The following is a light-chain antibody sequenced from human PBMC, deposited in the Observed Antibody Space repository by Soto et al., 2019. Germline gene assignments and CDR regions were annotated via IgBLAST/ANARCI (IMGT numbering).Light chain of an antibody. CDR2: HAS. Sequence: DIQMTQSPSSVSASVGDKVTISCRASEDVKSRLAWYQQTPGKAPNLVIFHASSLQSGVPSRFSGSGSGTDFTLTISSLEPEDFATYYCQQSDYFPVTFGGGTKVE. CDR3: QQSDYFPVT. J-gene: IGKJ4*01. V-gene: IGKV1-12*01. CDR1: EDVKSR.